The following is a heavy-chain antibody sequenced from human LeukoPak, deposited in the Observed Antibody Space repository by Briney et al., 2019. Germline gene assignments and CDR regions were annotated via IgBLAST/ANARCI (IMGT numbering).Heavy chain of an antibody. CDR2: INKDGSTR. CDR1: GFTFSDYW. D-gene: IGHD3-22*01. J-gene: IGHJ4*02. V-gene: IGHV3-7*01. CDR3: ARDSKYYDSSGYYYGPDY. Sequence: GGSLRLSCAASGFTFSDYWIDWVRQAPGKGLEWVANINKDGSTRNYVESVRGRFTISRDNTRNSLYLQMNSLRAEDTAVYYCARDSKYYDSSGYYYGPDYWGQGTLVTVSS.